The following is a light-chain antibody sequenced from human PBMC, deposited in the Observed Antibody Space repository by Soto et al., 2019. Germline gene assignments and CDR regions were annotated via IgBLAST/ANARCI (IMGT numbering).Light chain of an antibody. V-gene: IGLV1-40*01. CDR2: GNS. J-gene: IGLJ1*01. Sequence: QAVVTQSPSVSGAPGQRVTISCTGSSSNIGAGYDVHWYQQLPGTVPKLLIYGNSNRPSGVPDRFSGSKSGTSASLAITGLQAEDEADYYCQSYDSSLSGHVFGTGTKVTVL. CDR1: SSNIGAGYD. CDR3: QSYDSSLSGHV.